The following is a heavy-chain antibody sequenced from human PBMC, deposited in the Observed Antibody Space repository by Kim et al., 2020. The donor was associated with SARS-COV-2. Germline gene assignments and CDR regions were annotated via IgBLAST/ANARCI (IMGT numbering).Heavy chain of an antibody. Sequence: ASVKVSCKASGYTFTSYDINWVRQATGQGLEWMGWMNPNSGNTGYAQKFQGRVTMTRNTSISTAYMELSSLRSEDTAVYYCARGLLLYYYGSSGYLFDFWGQGTLVTVSS. D-gene: IGHD3-22*01. CDR3: ARGLLLYYYGSSGYLFDF. V-gene: IGHV1-8*01. J-gene: IGHJ4*02. CDR2: MNPNSGNT. CDR1: GYTFTSYD.